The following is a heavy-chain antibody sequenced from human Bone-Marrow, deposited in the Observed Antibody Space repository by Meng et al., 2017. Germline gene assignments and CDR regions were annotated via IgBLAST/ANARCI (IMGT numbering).Heavy chain of an antibody. Sequence: QVQLVQSGAEVKKPGASVKVSCKAFGYTFTSSAIHWVRQAPGQSLEWMGWITSGSGNTKYSQKFQGRVTITRDTSASTAYMELSTLRSEDTAVYYCARDFTSGSSGDPWGQGTLVTVSS. D-gene: IGHD6-19*01. CDR2: ITSGSGNT. V-gene: IGHV1-3*01. J-gene: IGHJ5*02. CDR1: GYTFTSSA. CDR3: ARDFTSGSSGDP.